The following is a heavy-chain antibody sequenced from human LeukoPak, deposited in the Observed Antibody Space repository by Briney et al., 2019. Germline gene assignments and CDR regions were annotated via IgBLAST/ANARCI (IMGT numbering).Heavy chain of an antibody. Sequence: SETLSLTCTVSGGSISSGSYYWSWIRQPAGKGLEWIGRIYTSGSTNYNPSLKGRVTISLDTSKNQFSLNLSSVTAADTAVYYCARGPGGSSSSDFDYWGQGTLVTVSS. D-gene: IGHD6-6*01. CDR1: GGSISSGSYY. V-gene: IGHV4-61*02. CDR3: ARGPGGSSSSDFDY. CDR2: IYTSGST. J-gene: IGHJ4*02.